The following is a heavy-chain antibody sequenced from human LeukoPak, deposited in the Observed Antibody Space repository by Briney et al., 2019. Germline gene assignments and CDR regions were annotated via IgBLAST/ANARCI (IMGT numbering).Heavy chain of an antibody. J-gene: IGHJ4*02. CDR1: GFTFSSYA. D-gene: IGHD4-17*01. CDR3: AREPSGDYFDY. Sequence: GGSLRLSCAASGFTFSSYAMSWVRQAPGKGLEWVSAISGSGGSTYYADSVKGRFTISRDNAKTLLYLQINSLRAEDTAVYYCAREPSGDYFDYWGQGTLVTVSS. V-gene: IGHV3-23*01. CDR2: ISGSGGST.